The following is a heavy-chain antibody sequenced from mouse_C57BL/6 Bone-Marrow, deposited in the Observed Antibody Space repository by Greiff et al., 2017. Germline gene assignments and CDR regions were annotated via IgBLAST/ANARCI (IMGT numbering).Heavy chain of an antibody. CDR1: GYSITSGYC. Sequence: VQLKESGPGLVKPSQSLSLTCSVTGYSITSGYCWNWIRQFPGNKLEWMGYISYDGSNNYNPSLKNRISITRDTSKIQFFLKLNSVTTEDTATYYCARDYDGDQFAYWGQGTLVTVSA. D-gene: IGHD2-3*01. CDR3: ARDYDGDQFAY. CDR2: ISYDGSN. V-gene: IGHV3-6*01. J-gene: IGHJ3*01.